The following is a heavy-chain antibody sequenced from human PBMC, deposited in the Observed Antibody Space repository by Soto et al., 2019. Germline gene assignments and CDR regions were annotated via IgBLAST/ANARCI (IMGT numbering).Heavy chain of an antibody. CDR2: IWYDGSKR. Sequence: GGSLRLSCAASGFSFSSYSMHWVRQAPGKGLEWVAVIWYDGSKRFYVGSVKGRFTISRDNSKNTLYLQMNSLGGDDTAIYYCARENSGQPFDDWGQGTLVTV. V-gene: IGHV3-33*01. D-gene: IGHD2-21*01. CDR3: ARENSGQPFDD. J-gene: IGHJ4*02. CDR1: GFSFSSYS.